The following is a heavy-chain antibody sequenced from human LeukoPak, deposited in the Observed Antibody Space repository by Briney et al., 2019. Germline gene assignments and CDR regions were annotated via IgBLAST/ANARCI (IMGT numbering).Heavy chain of an antibody. D-gene: IGHD6-13*01. CDR2: ISGSGGST. J-gene: IGHJ4*02. CDR1: GFTFSSYA. CDR3: AKLLAAGYYFDY. Sequence: GGSLRLSCAASGFTFSSYAMSWVRQAPGKGLEWVSAISGSGGSTYYADSVKGRFTISRDNAKNSLYLQMNSLRAEDTAVYYCAKLLAAGYYFDYWGQGTLVTVSS. V-gene: IGHV3-23*01.